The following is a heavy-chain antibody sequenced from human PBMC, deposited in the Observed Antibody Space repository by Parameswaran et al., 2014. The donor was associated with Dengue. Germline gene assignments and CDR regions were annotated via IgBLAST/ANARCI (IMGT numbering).Heavy chain of an antibody. V-gene: IGHV3-23*01. D-gene: IGHD1-14*01. J-gene: IGHJ6*03. CDR2: ISGSGGST. CDR3: AKDRGINRDYYMDV. Sequence: VRQMPGKGLEWVSAISGSGGSTHYADSVKGRFTISRDNSKNTLYLQMNSLRAEDTAVYYCAKDRGINRDYYMDVWGQGTTVTVSS.